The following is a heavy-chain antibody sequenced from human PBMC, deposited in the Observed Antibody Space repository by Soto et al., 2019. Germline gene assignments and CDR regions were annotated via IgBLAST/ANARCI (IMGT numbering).Heavy chain of an antibody. CDR2: IIPIFGTT. CDR3: AREERWIQVPSPFSYYGTDV. D-gene: IGHD5-18*01. CDR1: GGTFSNYP. V-gene: IGHV1-69*01. Sequence: QVQLVQSAAEVKKPGSSVKVSCKASGGTFSNYPISWVRQAPGQGLEWMGGIIPIFGTTNYAQKIQGRLTIAADESTRTAYMELSSLRSEDTAVYYCAREERWIQVPSPFSYYGTDVWGQGTTVSVSS. J-gene: IGHJ6*02.